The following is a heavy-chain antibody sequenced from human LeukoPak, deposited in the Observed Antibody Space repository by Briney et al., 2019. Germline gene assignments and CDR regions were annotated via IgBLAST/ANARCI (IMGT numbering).Heavy chain of an antibody. CDR2: IKQDGSEK. J-gene: IGHJ4*02. D-gene: IGHD6-19*01. V-gene: IGHV3-7*01. CDR3: ARDGYSSEILH. Sequence: SWIRQPPGKGLEWVANIKQDGSEKYYVDSVKGRFTISRDNAKNSLYLQMNSLRAEDTAVYYCARDGYSSEILHWGQGTLVTVSS.